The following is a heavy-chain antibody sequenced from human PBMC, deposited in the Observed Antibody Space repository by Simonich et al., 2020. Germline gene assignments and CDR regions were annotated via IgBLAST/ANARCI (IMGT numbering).Heavy chain of an antibody. CDR3: ARTNTMRELDTMVRGVDYFDY. CDR2: LIPIIGIA. V-gene: IGHV1-69*09. J-gene: IGHJ4*02. D-gene: IGHD3-10*01. Sequence: QVQLVQSGAEVKKPGSSVKVSCKASGGTFSSYAISWVRPAPGQGLEWMGRLIPIIGIANYAQKFKGRVTITADKSTSTAYMELSSLRSEDTAVYYCARTNTMRELDTMVRGVDYFDYWGQGTLVTVSS. CDR1: GGTFSSYA.